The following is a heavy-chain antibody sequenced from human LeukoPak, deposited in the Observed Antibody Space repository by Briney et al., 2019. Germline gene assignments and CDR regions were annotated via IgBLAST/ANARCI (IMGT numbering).Heavy chain of an antibody. Sequence: ASVKVSCKASGYTFTSYGISWVRQAPGQGLEWMGWISAYNGNTNYAQKLQGRVTMTTDTSTSTAYMELRSLRSDDTAVYYCARVLQEYYDFWSGYLRPLDYWGQGTLVTVSS. CDR3: ARVLQEYYDFWSGYLRPLDY. V-gene: IGHV1-18*01. CDR2: ISAYNGNT. J-gene: IGHJ4*02. D-gene: IGHD3-3*01. CDR1: GYTFTSYG.